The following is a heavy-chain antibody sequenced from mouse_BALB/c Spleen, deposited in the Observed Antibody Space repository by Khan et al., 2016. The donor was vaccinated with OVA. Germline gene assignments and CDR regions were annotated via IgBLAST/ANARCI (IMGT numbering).Heavy chain of an antibody. CDR3: ARSAYGSFAY. D-gene: IGHD2-1*01. CDR2: ISSDGDYT. J-gene: IGHJ3*01. V-gene: IGHV5-9-3*01. Sequence: VQLVESGGGLVKPGGSLKLSCAASGFTFSTYAMSWVRQTPEKRLEGVATISSDGDYTYYPDNVTGRFTISRDNPKNILYLQVNSLRSADTAMYYCARSAYGSFAYWGQGTLVTVSA. CDR1: GFTFSTYA.